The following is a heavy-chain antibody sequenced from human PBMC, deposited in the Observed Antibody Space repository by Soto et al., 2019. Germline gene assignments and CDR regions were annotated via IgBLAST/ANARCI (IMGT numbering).Heavy chain of an antibody. Sequence: SVKVSCKASGGTFSSYAISWVRQAPGQGLEWMGGIIPIFGIANYAQKFQGRVTITADESTSTAYMELSSLRSEDTAVYYCARDLSYSFSAAGPVFDYWGQGTLVTVSS. D-gene: IGHD6-13*01. CDR1: GGTFSSYA. V-gene: IGHV1-69*13. CDR2: IIPIFGIA. CDR3: ARDLSYSFSAAGPVFDY. J-gene: IGHJ4*02.